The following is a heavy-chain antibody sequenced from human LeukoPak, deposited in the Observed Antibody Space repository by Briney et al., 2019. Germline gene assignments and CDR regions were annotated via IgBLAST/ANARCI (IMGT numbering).Heavy chain of an antibody. CDR3: ARVTYYYDSSGYGIDP. D-gene: IGHD3-22*01. CDR2: IYTSGST. J-gene: IGHJ5*02. CDR1: GGPISSGSYY. Sequence: SQTLSLTCTVSGGPISSGSYYWSWIRQPAGKGLEWIGRIYTSGSTNYNPSLKTRATISVDTSKNQFSLKLSSVTAADTAVYYCARVTYYYDSSGYGIDPWGQGTLVTVSS. V-gene: IGHV4-61*02.